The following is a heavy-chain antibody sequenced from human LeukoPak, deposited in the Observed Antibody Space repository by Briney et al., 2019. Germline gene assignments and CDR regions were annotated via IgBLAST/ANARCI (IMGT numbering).Heavy chain of an antibody. CDR3: ARVHYGDYFDY. CDR2: IYYSGST. V-gene: IGHV4-39*07. D-gene: IGHD4-17*01. CDR1: GGSISSSSYY. J-gene: IGHJ4*02. Sequence: SETLSLTCTVSGGSISSSSYYWGWIRQPPGKGLEWIGSIYYSGSTYYNPSLKSRVTISVDTSKNQFSLNLSSVTAADTAVYYCARVHYGDYFDYWGQGTLVTVSS.